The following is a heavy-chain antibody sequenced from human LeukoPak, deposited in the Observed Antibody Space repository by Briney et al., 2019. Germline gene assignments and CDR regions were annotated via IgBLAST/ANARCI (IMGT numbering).Heavy chain of an antibody. J-gene: IGHJ5*02. Sequence: EASVKVSCKVSGYTLTELSMHWVRQAPGKGLEWMGGFDPEDGETIYAQKFQGRVTMTEDTSTDTAYMELSSLRSEDTAVYYCATYYDFWSGYLASLRWFDPWGQGTLVTVSS. CDR1: GYTLTELS. CDR2: FDPEDGET. D-gene: IGHD3-3*01. CDR3: ATYYDFWSGYLASLRWFDP. V-gene: IGHV1-24*01.